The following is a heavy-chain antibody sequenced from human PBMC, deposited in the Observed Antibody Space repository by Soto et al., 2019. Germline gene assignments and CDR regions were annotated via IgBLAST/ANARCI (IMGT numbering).Heavy chain of an antibody. Sequence: GGSLRLSCAASGFTFSSYGMHWVRQAPGKGLEWVAVISYDGSNKYYADSVKGRFTIPRDNSKNTLYLQMNSLRAEDTAVYYCAKDQGITIFGVVDYWGQGTLVTVSS. CDR1: GFTFSSYG. J-gene: IGHJ4*02. V-gene: IGHV3-30*18. CDR2: ISYDGSNK. CDR3: AKDQGITIFGVVDY. D-gene: IGHD3-3*01.